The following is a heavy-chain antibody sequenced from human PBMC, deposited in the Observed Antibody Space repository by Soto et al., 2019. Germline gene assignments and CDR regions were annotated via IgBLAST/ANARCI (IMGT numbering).Heavy chain of an antibody. V-gene: IGHV3-23*01. CDR3: VEPGAYWTR. CDR2: ISASGDST. Sequence: XVSLSLACAASGFTFSGYAMSWVRQAPGKGLEWVSSISASGDSTYYADFVKGRFTISRDNSKNTLFLQLNILGLDDTAVYFCVEPGAYWTRWGQGTLVTVSS. D-gene: IGHD1-1*01. CDR1: GFTFSGYA. J-gene: IGHJ4*02.